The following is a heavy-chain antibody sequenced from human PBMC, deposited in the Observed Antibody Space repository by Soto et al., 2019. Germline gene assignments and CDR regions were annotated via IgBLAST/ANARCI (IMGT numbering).Heavy chain of an antibody. CDR3: ARLTSIMVTTGYGLIDY. Sequence: SETLSLTCTVSGGSISSYYWSWIRQPPGKGLEWIGYIYYSGSTNYNPSLKSRVTISVDTSKNQFSLKLSSVTAADTAVYYCARLTSIMVTTGYGLIDYWGQGIRVTVSS. CDR1: GGSISSYY. J-gene: IGHJ4*02. V-gene: IGHV4-59*01. D-gene: IGHD3-9*01. CDR2: IYYSGST.